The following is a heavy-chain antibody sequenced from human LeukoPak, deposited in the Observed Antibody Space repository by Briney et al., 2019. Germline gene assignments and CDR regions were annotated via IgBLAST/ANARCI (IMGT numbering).Heavy chain of an antibody. CDR1: GYTFTSYG. V-gene: IGHV1-69*06. Sequence: SVKVSCKASGYTFTSYGISWVRQAPGQGLEWMGGIIPIFGTANYAQKFQGRVTITADKSTSTAYMELSSLRSEDTAVYYCARAHYDILTGYYEYYFDYWGQGTLVTVSS. J-gene: IGHJ4*02. CDR3: ARAHYDILTGYYEYYFDY. CDR2: IIPIFGTA. D-gene: IGHD3-9*01.